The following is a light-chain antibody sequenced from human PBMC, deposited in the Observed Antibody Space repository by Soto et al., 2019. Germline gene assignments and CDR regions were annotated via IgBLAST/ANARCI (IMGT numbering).Light chain of an antibody. CDR1: QSVSSSY. Sequence: EIVLTQSPGTLSLSPGERATLSCRASQSVSSSYLAWYQQKPGQAPRLLIYGASSRATGIPDRFSGSGSGTDFTITINRCVFEDFAVYYCQQYGSFPPTFGQGTKVEIK. CDR3: QQYGSFPPT. J-gene: IGKJ1*01. V-gene: IGKV3-20*01. CDR2: GAS.